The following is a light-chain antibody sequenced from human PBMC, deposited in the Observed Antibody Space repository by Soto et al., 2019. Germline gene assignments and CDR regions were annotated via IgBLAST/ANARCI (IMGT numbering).Light chain of an antibody. CDR3: QVWDIMTDNYV. CDR1: NIGNKR. Sequence: SYELTQPPSVTVAPEKTATITCGGDNIGNKRVHWYRQKPGQAPVLVISYDSDRPSGIPERFSGSNSGNTATLTISRVEAGDEADYYCQVWDIMTDNYVFGTGTNVTVL. CDR2: YDS. V-gene: IGLV3-21*04. J-gene: IGLJ1*01.